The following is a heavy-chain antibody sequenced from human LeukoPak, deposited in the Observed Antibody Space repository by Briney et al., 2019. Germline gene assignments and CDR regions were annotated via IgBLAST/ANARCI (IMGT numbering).Heavy chain of an antibody. V-gene: IGHV3-66*01. CDR2: LYTGGST. CDR3: ARDGDVDSTTGAFDI. CDR1: GFTVSSNY. D-gene: IGHD7-27*01. J-gene: IGHJ3*02. Sequence: GGSLRLSCAASGFTVSSNYMSWVRQAPGKGLEWVSVLYTGGSTYYADSVKGRFTISRDNAKNSLYLQMNSLRAEDTAVYYCARDGDVDSTTGAFDIWGQGTMVTVSS.